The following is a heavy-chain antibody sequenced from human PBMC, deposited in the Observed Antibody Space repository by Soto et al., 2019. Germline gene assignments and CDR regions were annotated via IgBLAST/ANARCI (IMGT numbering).Heavy chain of an antibody. CDR3: ITEPWNGHYIFDY. J-gene: IGHJ4*02. CDR2: ISANGGSA. D-gene: IGHD3-3*01. V-gene: IGHV3-23*01. Sequence: GGSLRLSCTASGFTFSTYAMNWVRQGPGKGLEWVSAISANGGSASYADSVKGRFTISRDNSKNTLFLQMNSLRAEDTAMYYCITEPWNGHYIFDYWGQGTLVTVSS. CDR1: GFTFSTYA.